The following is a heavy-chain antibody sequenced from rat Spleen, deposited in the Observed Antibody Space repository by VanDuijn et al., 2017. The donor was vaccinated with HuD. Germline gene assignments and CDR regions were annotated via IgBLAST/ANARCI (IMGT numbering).Heavy chain of an antibody. V-gene: IGHV5-25*01. CDR2: ISPSDFT. CDR1: GFTFSNYD. CDR3: ARLPYYYDGTYYYYFDY. D-gene: IGHD1-12*02. Sequence: EVQLVESGGGLVQPGRSLKLSCAASGFTFSNYDMAWVRQAPTKGLEWVASISPSDFTYYRDSVKGRFTISRDNAKSTLYLQMDSLRSEDTATYYCARLPYYYDGTYYYYFDYWGQGVMVTVSS. J-gene: IGHJ2*01.